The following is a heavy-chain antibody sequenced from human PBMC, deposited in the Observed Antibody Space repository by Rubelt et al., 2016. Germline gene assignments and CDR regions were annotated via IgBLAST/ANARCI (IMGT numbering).Heavy chain of an antibody. J-gene: IGHJ5*02. CDR2: IHYSGNT. CDR3: ARLHCDGCSCSGRYFDT. Sequence: QVQLQESGPGLVKPSETLSLTCTVSAGSVSTYYWAWMRQSPGKGLEWIGYIHYSGNTNYNPSLKSRLSVSVNTSNNQFARKLPSVTAADTAVYYCARLHCDGCSCSGRYFDTWGQGTLVTVSS. V-gene: IGHV4-59*02. CDR1: AGSVSTYY. D-gene: IGHD2-15*01.